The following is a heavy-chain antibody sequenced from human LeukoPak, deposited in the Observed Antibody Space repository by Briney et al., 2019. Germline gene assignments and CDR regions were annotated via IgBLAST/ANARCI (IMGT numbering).Heavy chain of an antibody. V-gene: IGHV3-30*01. CDR1: GLTFSSYA. Sequence: GGSLRLSCAASGLTFSSYAMHWVRQAPGKGLEWVAVISYEGSNKYYADSVKGRFTISGDKSKNTLYLQMNSLRPEDTAFYYCARGPGPIAGAKNPFDIWGQGTMVTVSS. D-gene: IGHD1-26*01. CDR2: ISYEGSNK. J-gene: IGHJ3*02. CDR3: ARGPGPIAGAKNPFDI.